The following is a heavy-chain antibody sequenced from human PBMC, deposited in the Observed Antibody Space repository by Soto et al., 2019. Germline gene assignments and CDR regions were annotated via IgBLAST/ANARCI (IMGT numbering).Heavy chain of an antibody. Sequence: ASVKVSCKXSGYTFTSYDINWVRQATGQGLEWMGWMNPNSGNTGYAQKFQGRVTMTRNTSISTAYMELSSLRSEDTAVYYCARGSIVLMVNAPNLYGMDVWGQGTTVTVSS. CDR2: MNPNSGNT. CDR3: ARGSIVLMVNAPNLYGMDV. V-gene: IGHV1-8*01. CDR1: GYTFTSYD. J-gene: IGHJ6*02. D-gene: IGHD2-8*01.